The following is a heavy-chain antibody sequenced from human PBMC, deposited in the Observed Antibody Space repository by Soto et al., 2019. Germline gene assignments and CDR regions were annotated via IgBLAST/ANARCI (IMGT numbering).Heavy chain of an antibody. CDR3: ARSRINDFWSGFPYYFDY. CDR1: GGSISSGGYS. D-gene: IGHD3-3*01. V-gene: IGHV4-30-2*01. J-gene: IGHJ4*02. Sequence: SETLSLTCAVSGGSISSGGYSWSWIRQPPGKGLEWIGYIYHSGSTYYNPSLKSRVTISVDRSKNQFSLKLSSVTAADTAVYYCARSRINDFWSGFPYYFDYWGQGTLVTV. CDR2: IYHSGST.